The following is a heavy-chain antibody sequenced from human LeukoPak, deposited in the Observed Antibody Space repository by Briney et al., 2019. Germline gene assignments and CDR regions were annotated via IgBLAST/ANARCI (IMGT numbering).Heavy chain of an antibody. CDR2: ISYDGSNK. J-gene: IGHJ3*02. Sequence: GGSLRLSCAASGFTFSSYWMNWARQAPGKGLEWVAVISYDGSNKYYADSVKGRFTISRDNSKNTLYLQMNSLRAEDTAVYYCARPRRDGYKIDAFDIWGQGTMVTVSS. V-gene: IGHV3-30*03. CDR1: GFTFSSYW. D-gene: IGHD5-24*01. CDR3: ARPRRDGYKIDAFDI.